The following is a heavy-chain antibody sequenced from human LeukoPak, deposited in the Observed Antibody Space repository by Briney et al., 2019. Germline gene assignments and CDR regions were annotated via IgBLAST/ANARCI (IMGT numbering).Heavy chain of an antibody. J-gene: IGHJ3*02. CDR1: GGSISSYD. CDR2: IYTSGSI. Sequence: PSETLSLTCIVSGGSISSYDWSWIGQPAGKGLDWIGRIYTSGSINYNPSLKSRVTMSLDTSKNQFSLKLSSVTAADTAVYYCARDTSSHAFDIWGQGTMVTVSS. V-gene: IGHV4-4*07. D-gene: IGHD2-2*01. CDR3: ARDTSSHAFDI.